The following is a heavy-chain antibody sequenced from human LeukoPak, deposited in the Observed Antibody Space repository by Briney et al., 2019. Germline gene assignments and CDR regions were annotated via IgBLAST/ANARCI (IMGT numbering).Heavy chain of an antibody. Sequence: ASVKVSCKASGYTFTSYDVNWVRQATGQGLEWMGWMNPISGDTGYALKFQGRVTMSRNTSISTAYMELGSLRSEDTAVYYCARDRRYCSGGSCGGYYDSSGSFDYWGQGTLVTVSS. D-gene: IGHD2-15*01. CDR3: ARDRRYCSGGSCGGYYDSSGSFDY. J-gene: IGHJ4*02. V-gene: IGHV1-8*01. CDR2: MNPISGDT. CDR1: GYTFTSYD.